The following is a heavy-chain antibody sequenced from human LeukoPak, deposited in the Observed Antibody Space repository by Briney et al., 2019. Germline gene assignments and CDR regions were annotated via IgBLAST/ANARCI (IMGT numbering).Heavy chain of an antibody. Sequence: SETLSLTCAVYGGSFSGYYWSWIRQPPGKGLEWIGEINHSGSTNYNPSLKSRVTISVDTPKNQFSLKLSSVTAAGTAVYYCARGRGYYDILTGLGNRRPFDYWGQGTLVTVSS. V-gene: IGHV4-34*01. J-gene: IGHJ4*02. D-gene: IGHD3-9*01. CDR1: GGSFSGYY. CDR3: ARGRGYYDILTGLGNRRPFDY. CDR2: INHSGST.